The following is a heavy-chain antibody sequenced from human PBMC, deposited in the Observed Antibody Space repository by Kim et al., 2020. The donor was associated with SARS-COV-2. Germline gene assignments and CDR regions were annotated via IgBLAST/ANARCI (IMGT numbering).Heavy chain of an antibody. V-gene: IGHV1-2*02. J-gene: IGHJ4*02. CDR2: INPNSGGT. Sequence: ASVKVSCKASGYTFTGYYIHWVRQAPGQGLEWMGSINPNSGGTNYAQKFQGRVTMTRDTSISTAYMDLSRLRSDDTAVYYCARATDHDYWGQGTLVTVSS. D-gene: IGHD5-12*01. CDR1: GYTFTGYY. CDR3: ARATDHDY.